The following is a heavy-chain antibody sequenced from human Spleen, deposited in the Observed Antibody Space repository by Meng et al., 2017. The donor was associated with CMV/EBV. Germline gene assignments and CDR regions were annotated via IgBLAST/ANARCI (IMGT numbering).Heavy chain of an antibody. CDR2: ISAYNGNT. CDR3: ARVIRLWSVFRYYYGMDV. V-gene: IGHV1-18*01. D-gene: IGHD3-3*01. CDR1: GYTFTNYG. Sequence: ASVKVSCKASGYTFTNYGISWVRQAPGQGLEWMGWISAYNGNTNYAQKLQGRVTMTTDTSTSTAYMEPRSLRSDDTAVYYCARVIRLWSVFRYYYGMDVWGQGTTVTVSS. J-gene: IGHJ6*02.